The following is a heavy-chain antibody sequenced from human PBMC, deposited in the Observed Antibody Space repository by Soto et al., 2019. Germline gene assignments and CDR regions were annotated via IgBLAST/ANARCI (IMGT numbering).Heavy chain of an antibody. V-gene: IGHV1-69*13. CDR2: IIPIFGTA. Sequence: ASVKVSCKASGGTFSSYAISWVRQAPGQGLEWMGGIIPIFGTANYAQKFQGRVTITADESTSTAYMELSSLRSEDTAVYYCASGITPEYSSGWYSRRYYFDYWGQGTLVTVSS. CDR1: GGTFSSYA. J-gene: IGHJ4*02. D-gene: IGHD6-19*01. CDR3: ASGITPEYSSGWYSRRYYFDY.